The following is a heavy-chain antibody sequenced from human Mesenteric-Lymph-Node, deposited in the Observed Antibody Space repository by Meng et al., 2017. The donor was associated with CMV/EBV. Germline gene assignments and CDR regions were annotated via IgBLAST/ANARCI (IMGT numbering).Heavy chain of an antibody. D-gene: IGHD2-8*02. V-gene: IGHV4-59*02. CDR2: TSHSGTI. CDR3: ATSKKFCSGPTCYTAFDL. Sequence: SCSVSGNTVTAYTWSWIRQSPGKGLEWFGATSHSGTIDYNPALKSRLTLSLDTSKNEVSLRLTSVAATDTAMYFCATSKKFCSGPTCYTAFDLWGPGTWVTVSS. J-gene: IGHJ3*01. CDR1: GNTVTAYT.